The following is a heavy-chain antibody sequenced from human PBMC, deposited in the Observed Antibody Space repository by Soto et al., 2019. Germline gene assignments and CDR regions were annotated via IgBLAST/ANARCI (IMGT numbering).Heavy chain of an antibody. J-gene: IGHJ4*02. D-gene: IGHD3-16*01. CDR3: ARDYDYFDH. V-gene: IGHV4-61*01. CDR2: VYYTGRT. CDR1: GGSFNSGSYY. Sequence: SSETLSLTCTVSGGSFNSGSYYWSWVRQPPGKGLEWIGYVYYTGRTSYSPSLKSRVTISADTSKNQFPLILTSVTAADTAVYYCARDYDYFDHWGQGSLVTVSS.